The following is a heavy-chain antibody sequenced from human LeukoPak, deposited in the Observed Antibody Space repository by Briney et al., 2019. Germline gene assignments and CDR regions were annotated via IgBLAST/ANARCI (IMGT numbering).Heavy chain of an antibody. Sequence: PGGSLRLSCAASGFTFSSYGMHWVRQAPGKGLEWVAVISYDGSNKYYADSVKGRFTISRDNSKNTLYLQMNSLRAEDTALYYCARERSNYYDSSGYYSVGAFDIWGQGTMVTVSS. J-gene: IGHJ3*02. CDR3: ARERSNYYDSSGYYSVGAFDI. V-gene: IGHV3-30*03. CDR2: ISYDGSNK. CDR1: GFTFSSYG. D-gene: IGHD3-22*01.